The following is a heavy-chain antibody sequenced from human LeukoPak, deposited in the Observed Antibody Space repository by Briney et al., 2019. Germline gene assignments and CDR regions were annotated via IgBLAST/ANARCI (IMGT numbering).Heavy chain of an antibody. Sequence: ASVKVSCKASGYTFTSYDINWVRQAPGQGLEWMGWINTNTGNPTYAQGFTGRFVFSLDTSVSTAYLQISSLKAEDTAVYYCARADTGMVRGVIPPGFDYWGQGTLVTVSS. CDR3: ARADTGMVRGVIPPGFDY. CDR1: GYTFTSYD. D-gene: IGHD3-10*01. V-gene: IGHV7-4-1*02. J-gene: IGHJ4*02. CDR2: INTNTGNP.